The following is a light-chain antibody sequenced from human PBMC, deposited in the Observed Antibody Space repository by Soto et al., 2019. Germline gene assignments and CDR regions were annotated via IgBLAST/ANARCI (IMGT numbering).Light chain of an antibody. CDR3: SSYTSSSRV. CDR2: DVS. Sequence: QSALTQPASVSGSPGQSITISCIGTSSDVGGYNYVSWYQQHPGKAPKLMIYDVSKRPSGVSNRFSGSKSGNTASLTISGLQAEDEADYYCSSYTSSSRVFGGGTKLTVL. J-gene: IGLJ2*01. CDR1: SSDVGGYNY. V-gene: IGLV2-14*01.